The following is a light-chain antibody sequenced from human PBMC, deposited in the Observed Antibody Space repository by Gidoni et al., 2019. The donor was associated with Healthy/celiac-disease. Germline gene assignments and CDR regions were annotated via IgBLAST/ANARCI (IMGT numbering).Light chain of an antibody. Sequence: ELVLTQSPGTLSLSPEERATLSCRASQSVSSSYLAWYQQRPGQAHRLLSYVASSRATGIPDRFSGSGSGTDFPITISRLEPEDFAVYYCQQYSNSPTFGQGTKVEIK. V-gene: IGKV3-20*01. CDR3: QQYSNSPT. CDR1: QSVSSSY. J-gene: IGKJ1*01. CDR2: VAS.